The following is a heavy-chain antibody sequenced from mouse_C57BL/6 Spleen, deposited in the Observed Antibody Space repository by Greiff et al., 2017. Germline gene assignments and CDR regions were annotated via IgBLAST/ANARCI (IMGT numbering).Heavy chain of an antibody. CDR1: GYTFTGYW. Sequence: QVQLKQSGAELMKPGASVKLSCKATGYTFTGYWIEWVKQRPGHGLEWIGEIVPGSGSTNYNEKFKGKATFTADTSSNTAYMQLSSLTTEDSAIYYCASSKVYGSSYGAMDYWGQGTSVTVSS. J-gene: IGHJ4*01. CDR2: IVPGSGST. V-gene: IGHV1-9*01. CDR3: ASSKVYGSSYGAMDY. D-gene: IGHD1-1*01.